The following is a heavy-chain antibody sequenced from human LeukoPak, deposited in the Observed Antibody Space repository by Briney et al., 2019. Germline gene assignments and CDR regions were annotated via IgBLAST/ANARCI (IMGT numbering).Heavy chain of an antibody. CDR3: AKGVAYGDYEQPDY. CDR1: GFPLSNYA. D-gene: IGHD4-17*01. Sequence: GGSLRIPCGASGFPLSNYATQWLRQAPGKGLEWVSGISDNGGTPDYAYSVQGRFTVSRDNSKNTLFLQMISLRAEDTAVYFCAKGVAYGDYEQPDYWGQRTLGTVSS. J-gene: IGHJ4*02. CDR2: ISDNGGTP. V-gene: IGHV3-23*01.